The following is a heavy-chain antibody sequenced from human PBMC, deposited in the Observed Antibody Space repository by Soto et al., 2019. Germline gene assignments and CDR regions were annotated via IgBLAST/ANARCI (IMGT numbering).Heavy chain of an antibody. J-gene: IGHJ4*02. Sequence: QVQLVQSGAEVKEPGASVKVSCKTSGYTFTGNYLQWVRQAPGQGLEWMGWINPNNRGTNNARNFQGTVTMTRDTSISTAYMELTRLTTDDTVVYYCARSFLYDNSGSYWGQGTLVTVSS. D-gene: IGHD3-22*01. CDR2: INPNNRGT. V-gene: IGHV1-2*02. CDR1: GYTFTGNY. CDR3: ARSFLYDNSGSY.